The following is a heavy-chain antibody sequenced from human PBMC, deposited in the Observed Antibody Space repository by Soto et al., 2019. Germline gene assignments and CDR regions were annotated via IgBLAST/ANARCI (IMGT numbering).Heavy chain of an antibody. V-gene: IGHV1-8*01. Sequence: QVQLVQSGAEVKKPGASVKVSCKASGYTFTSYDINWVRQATGQGLEWMGWMNPNSANTGYAQKFQGRVTMTRNTSISTAYTEPSSLRSEDTAVYYCASDRSADGTGGFGPWCQGTLVTVSS. CDR1: GYTFTSYD. CDR2: MNPNSANT. J-gene: IGHJ5*02. D-gene: IGHD6-13*01. CDR3: ASDRSADGTGGFGP.